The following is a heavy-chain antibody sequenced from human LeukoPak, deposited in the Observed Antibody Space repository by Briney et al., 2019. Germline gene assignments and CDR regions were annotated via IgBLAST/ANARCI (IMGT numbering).Heavy chain of an antibody. V-gene: IGHV1-18*01. CDR3: AKRRVRLREYYYYYYKDV. CDR2: ISAYNGNT. Sequence: ASVKVSCKASGYTFTSYGISWVRQAPGQGLEWMGWISAYNGNTNYAQKLQGRVTMTTDTSTSTAYMELRSLRSDDTAGYYCAKRRVRLREYYYYYYKDVGGKGPTVTASS. J-gene: IGHJ6*03. D-gene: IGHD3-10*01. CDR1: GYTFTSYG.